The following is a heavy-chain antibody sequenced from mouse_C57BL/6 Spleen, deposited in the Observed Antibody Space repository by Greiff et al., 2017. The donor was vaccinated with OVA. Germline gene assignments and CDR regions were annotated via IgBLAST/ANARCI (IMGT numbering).Heavy chain of an antibody. V-gene: IGHV8-12*01. Sequence: QVTLKESGPGLLQSSQTLSLTCSFSGFSLSTSGMGVSWIRQPSGKGLEWLAHIYWDDDKRYNPSLKRRITISKDTSRNQVFLKITSVDTADTATCYCARSPYYISYEGFAYWGQGTLVTVSA. CDR2: IYWDDDK. CDR1: GFSLSTSGMG. D-gene: IGHD2-5*01. J-gene: IGHJ3*01. CDR3: ARSPYYISYEGFAY.